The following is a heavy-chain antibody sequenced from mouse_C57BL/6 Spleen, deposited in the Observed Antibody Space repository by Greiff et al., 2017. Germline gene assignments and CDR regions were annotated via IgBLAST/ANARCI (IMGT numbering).Heavy chain of an antibody. CDR2: IDPETGGT. CDR1: GYTFTDYE. D-gene: IGHD1-1*01. CDR3: TRSSRYDSMDY. J-gene: IGHJ4*01. Sequence: QVQLQPSGAELVRLGASVTLSCKASGYTFTDYEMHWVKQTPVHGLEWIGAIDPETGGTAYNQKFKGKAILTAAKSSSTAYMELRSLTSEDSAVYYCTRSSRYDSMDYWGQGTSVTVSS. V-gene: IGHV1-15*01.